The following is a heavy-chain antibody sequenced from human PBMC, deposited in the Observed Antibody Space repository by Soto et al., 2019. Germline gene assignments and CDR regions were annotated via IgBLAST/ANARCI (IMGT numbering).Heavy chain of an antibody. Sequence: PGGSLRLSCAASRFTFSNYAMSWFRQPPGKGLEWVSAISGSATSTDYADSVRGRFTVSRDNSKDILYLQMNSLRAEDTALYYCAKDSSPWVSAQRNFDYWGQGILVTVSS. CDR1: RFTFSNYA. J-gene: IGHJ4*02. D-gene: IGHD3-16*01. V-gene: IGHV3-23*01. CDR2: ISGSATST. CDR3: AKDSSPWVSAQRNFDY.